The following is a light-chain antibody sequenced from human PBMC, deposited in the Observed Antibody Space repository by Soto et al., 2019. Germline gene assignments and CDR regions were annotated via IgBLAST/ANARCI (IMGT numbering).Light chain of an antibody. CDR2: AAS. J-gene: IGKJ1*01. V-gene: IGKV1-39*01. Sequence: DIQMTQSPSSLSASVGDRVTITCRASQSISRYLNWYQQKPGTAPKVLIYAASSLQSGVPSRFSGSGSGTDFTLTISSLQPEDFATYYCQQSYSTLTWTFGQGTKVEF. CDR1: QSISRY. CDR3: QQSYSTLTWT.